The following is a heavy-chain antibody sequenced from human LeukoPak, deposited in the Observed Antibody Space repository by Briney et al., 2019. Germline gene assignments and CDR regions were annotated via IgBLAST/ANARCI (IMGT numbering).Heavy chain of an antibody. J-gene: IGHJ4*02. CDR3: ARDIGYYGSGADY. D-gene: IGHD3-10*01. CDR2: ISWNSGSI. Sequence: QAGGSLRLSCAASGFTFDDYAMHWVRQAPGKGLEWVSGISWNSGSIGYADSVKGRFTISRDNAKNSLYLQINSLRAEDTALYYCARDIGYYGSGADYWGQGTLVTVFS. V-gene: IGHV3-9*01. CDR1: GFTFDDYA.